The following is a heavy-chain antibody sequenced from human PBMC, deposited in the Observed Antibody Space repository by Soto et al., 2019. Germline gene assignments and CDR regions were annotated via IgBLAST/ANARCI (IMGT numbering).Heavy chain of an antibody. J-gene: IGHJ6*02. CDR3: ARDSRNSYGLDV. Sequence: GGSLRLSCAASGFTFSSFEMNWVRQAPGKGLEWVSYISGSGTTIYYADSVKGRFTTSRDNAKNSLYLQMNTLSAEDTALYYCARDSRNSYGLDVWGQGTTVTVSS. CDR2: ISGSGTTI. V-gene: IGHV3-48*03. CDR1: GFTFSSFE.